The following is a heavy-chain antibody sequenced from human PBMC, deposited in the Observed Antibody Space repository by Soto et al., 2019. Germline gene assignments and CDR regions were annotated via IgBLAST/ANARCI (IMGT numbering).Heavy chain of an antibody. J-gene: IGHJ4*02. Sequence: GASVKVSCKVSGYTLTELSMHWVRQAPGKGLEWMGGFDPEDGETIYAQKFQGRVTMTEDTSTDTAYMELSSLRSEDTAVYYCATVWRYGSGTFFDYWGQGTLVTVSS. V-gene: IGHV1-24*01. D-gene: IGHD3-10*01. CDR3: ATVWRYGSGTFFDY. CDR2: FDPEDGET. CDR1: GYTLTELS.